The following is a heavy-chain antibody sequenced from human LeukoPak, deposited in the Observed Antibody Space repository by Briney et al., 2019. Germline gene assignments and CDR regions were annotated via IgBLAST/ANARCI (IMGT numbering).Heavy chain of an antibody. Sequence: GASVKVSCKASGGTFSSYAISWVRQAPGQGLEWMGRIIPILGIANYAQKFQGRVTITADKSAGTAHMELSSLRSEDTAVYYCARDRITIFGVVSPFDYWGQGTLVTVSS. CDR2: IIPILGIA. J-gene: IGHJ4*02. CDR3: ARDRITIFGVVSPFDY. CDR1: GGTFSSYA. V-gene: IGHV1-69*04. D-gene: IGHD3-3*01.